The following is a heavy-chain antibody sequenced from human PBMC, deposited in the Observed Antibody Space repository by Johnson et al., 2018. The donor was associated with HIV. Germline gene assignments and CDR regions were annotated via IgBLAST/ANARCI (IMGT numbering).Heavy chain of an antibody. CDR2: ISYDGNHK. Sequence: VQVVESGGGVVQPGRSLRLSCVGSGFTFSNYALHCVRQAPGKGLEWVALISYDGNHKNYADSVKGRFTISRDNSKNTLFLQMNSLRPEDTAVYYCATVGRTTATAQSAFHMWGQGTLVTVS. J-gene: IGHJ3*02. CDR1: GFTFSNYA. V-gene: IGHV3-30*04. CDR3: ATVGRTTATAQSAFHM. D-gene: IGHD1-1*01.